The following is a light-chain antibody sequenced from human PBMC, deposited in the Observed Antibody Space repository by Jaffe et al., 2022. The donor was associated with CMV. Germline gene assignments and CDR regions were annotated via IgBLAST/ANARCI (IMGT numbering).Light chain of an antibody. CDR3: CSYAGFSTVV. CDR2: EVT. J-gene: IGLJ3*02. CDR1: SSDVGSYNL. V-gene: IGLV2-23*02. Sequence: QSALTQPASMSGSPGQSITISCTGTSSDVGSYNLVSWYQQHPDKAPKLMIYEVTKRPSGVSNRFSGSKSGNTASLTISGLQAEDEADYYCCSYAGFSTVVFGGGTKLTVL.